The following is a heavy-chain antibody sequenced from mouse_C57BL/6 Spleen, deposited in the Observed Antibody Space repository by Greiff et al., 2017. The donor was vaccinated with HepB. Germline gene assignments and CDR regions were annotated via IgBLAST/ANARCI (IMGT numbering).Heavy chain of an antibody. CDR1: GFNIKDDY. V-gene: IGHV14-4*01. Sequence: VQLQQSGAELVRPGASVKLSCTASGFNIKDDYMHWVKQRPEQGLEWIGWIDPENGDTEYASKFQGKATITADTSSNTAYLQRSSLTSEDTAVYYCTTGFITTVVATDYWGQGTTLTVSS. D-gene: IGHD1-1*01. J-gene: IGHJ2*01. CDR3: TTGFITTVVATDY. CDR2: IDPENGDT.